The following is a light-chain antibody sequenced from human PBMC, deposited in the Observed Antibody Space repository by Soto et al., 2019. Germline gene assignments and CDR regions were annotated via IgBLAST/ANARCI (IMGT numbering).Light chain of an antibody. J-gene: IGKJ4*01. CDR3: QQYNNWPLT. Sequence: EIVMTQSPATLSVSPGERATLSCRASQSVSSNFAWYQQKPGQAPRLLIYGASTRATGFPARFSGSGSETEFTLTISSLQSEDFAVYYCQQYNNWPLTFGGGTKVEIK. V-gene: IGKV3-15*01. CDR1: QSVSSN. CDR2: GAS.